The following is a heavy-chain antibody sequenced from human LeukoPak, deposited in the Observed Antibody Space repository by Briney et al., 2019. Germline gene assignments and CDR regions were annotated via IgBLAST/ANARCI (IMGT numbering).Heavy chain of an antibody. CDR2: ISYDGSNK. V-gene: IGHV3-30*18. D-gene: IGHD4-17*01. J-gene: IGHJ4*02. Sequence: GRSLRLSCAASGFTFSSYGMHWVRQAPGKGLEWVAVISYDGSNKYYADSVKGRFTISRDNSKNTLYLQMNSLRAEDTAVYYCAKDRQTTVTTIFDYWGQGTLVTVSS. CDR1: GFTFSSYG. CDR3: AKDRQTTVTTIFDY.